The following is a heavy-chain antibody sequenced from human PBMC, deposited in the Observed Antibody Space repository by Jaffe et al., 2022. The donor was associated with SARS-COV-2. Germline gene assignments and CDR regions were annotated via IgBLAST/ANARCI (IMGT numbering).Heavy chain of an antibody. D-gene: IGHD1-26*01. J-gene: IGHJ6*02. V-gene: IGHV4-34*01. CDR1: GGSFSGYY. Sequence: QVQLQQWGAGLLKPSETLSLTCAVYGGSFSGYYWSWIRQPPGKGLEWIGEINHSGSTNYNPSLKSRVTISVDTSKNQFSLKLSSVTAADTAVYYCAREVGRIGNEGARPLYYYYGMDVWGQGTTVTVSS. CDR2: INHSGST. CDR3: AREVGRIGNEGARPLYYYYGMDV.